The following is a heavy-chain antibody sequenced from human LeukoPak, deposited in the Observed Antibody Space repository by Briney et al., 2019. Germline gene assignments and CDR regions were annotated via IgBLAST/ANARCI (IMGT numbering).Heavy chain of an antibody. CDR2: INTNTGNP. V-gene: IGHV7-4-1*02. D-gene: IGHD3-10*01. CDR1: GYTFTSYA. J-gene: IGHJ5*02. Sequence: ASVKVSCKASGYTFTSYAMNRVRQAPGQGLEWMGWINTNTGNPTYAQGFTGRFVFSLDTSVSTAYLQISSLKAEDTAVYYCARDRLTMVRERSNWFDPWGQGTLVTVSS. CDR3: ARDRLTMVRERSNWFDP.